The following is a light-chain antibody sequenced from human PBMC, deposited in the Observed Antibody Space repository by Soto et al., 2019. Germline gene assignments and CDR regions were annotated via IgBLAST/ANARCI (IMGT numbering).Light chain of an antibody. V-gene: IGKV1-5*01. J-gene: IGKJ1*01. CDR1: QSISSW. Sequence: DIQMTQSPSTLSAYVGERVTITCWASQSISSWLAWYQQKPGKAPNLLIYDAASLEAGVPSRFSGSGTGTEFTLTISSLQPEDFATYYCQQSYSTPVTFGQGTKV. CDR3: QQSYSTPVT. CDR2: DAA.